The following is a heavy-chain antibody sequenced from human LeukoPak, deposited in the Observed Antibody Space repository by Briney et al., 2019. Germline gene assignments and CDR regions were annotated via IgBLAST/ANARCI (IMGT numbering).Heavy chain of an antibody. V-gene: IGHV4-34*01. CDR1: GGSISSYY. D-gene: IGHD6-19*01. J-gene: IGHJ5*02. CDR2: INHSGST. CDR3: ARGDGVAADP. Sequence: SETLSLTCTVSGGSISSYYWSWIRQPPGKGLEWIGEINHSGSTNYNPSLKSRVTISVDTSKNQFSLKLSSVTAADTAVYYCARGDGVAADPWGQGTLVTVSS.